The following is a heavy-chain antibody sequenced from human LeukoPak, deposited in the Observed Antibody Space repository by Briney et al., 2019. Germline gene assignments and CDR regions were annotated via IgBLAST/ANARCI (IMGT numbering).Heavy chain of an antibody. CDR2: IWTTGST. Sequence: SETLSLTCTLSGRSLSSHYWSWIRPPAGKRLEWLGRIWTTGSTAYNPSYKSRLPMSLDQSKTQLSLNLTSITAGDTPVYSWRRVRDYVNCVGRFDLWGRGALVSVPS. D-gene: IGHD4-17*01. CDR1: GRSLSSHY. J-gene: IGHJ2*01. V-gene: IGHV4-4*07. CDR3: RRVRDYVNCVGRFDL.